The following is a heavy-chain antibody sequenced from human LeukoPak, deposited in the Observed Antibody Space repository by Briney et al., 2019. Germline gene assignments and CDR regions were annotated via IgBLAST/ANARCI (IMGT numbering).Heavy chain of an antibody. CDR3: ARALYSSGWAD. CDR2: INHSGST. J-gene: IGHJ4*02. D-gene: IGHD6-19*01. CDR1: GGSFSGYY. Sequence: SETLSLTCAVYGGSFSGYYWSWIRQPPGKGLEWIGEINHSGSTNYNPSLKSRVTISVDTSKNQFSLKLSSVTAADTAVYYCARALYSSGWADWGQGTLVTVSS. V-gene: IGHV4-34*01.